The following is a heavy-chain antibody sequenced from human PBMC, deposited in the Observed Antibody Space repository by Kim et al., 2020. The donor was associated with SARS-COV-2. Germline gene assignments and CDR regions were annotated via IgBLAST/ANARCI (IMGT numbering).Heavy chain of an antibody. Sequence: ASVKVSCKASGYTFTSYAMHWVRQAPGQRLEWMGWINAGNGNTKYSQKFQGRVTITRDTSASTAYMELSSLRSEDTAVYYCARGYSSGRHLGRDYYYYGMDVWGQGTTVTVSS. CDR2: INAGNGNT. CDR3: ARGYSSGRHLGRDYYYYGMDV. CDR1: GYTFTSYA. D-gene: IGHD6-19*01. J-gene: IGHJ6*02. V-gene: IGHV1-3*01.